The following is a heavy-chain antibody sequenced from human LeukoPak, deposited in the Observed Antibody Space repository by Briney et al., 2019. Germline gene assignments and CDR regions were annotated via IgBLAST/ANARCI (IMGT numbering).Heavy chain of an antibody. CDR3: ARAYVGIAALYYFDY. V-gene: IGHV4-39*07. CDR1: GASISGSRYY. J-gene: IGHJ4*02. Sequence: SETLSLTCTVSGASISGSRYYWGWIRQPPGKGLEWIGSIYHSGSTYYNPSLKSRVTISVDTSKNQFSLKLSSVTAADTAVYYCARAYVGIAALYYFDYWGQGTLVTVSS. D-gene: IGHD6-6*01. CDR2: IYHSGST.